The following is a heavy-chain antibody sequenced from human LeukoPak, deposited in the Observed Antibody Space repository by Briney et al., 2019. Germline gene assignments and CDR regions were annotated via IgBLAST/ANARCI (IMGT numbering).Heavy chain of an antibody. CDR1: GYTFTSYD. D-gene: IGHD3-22*01. Sequence: ASVNVSCKASGYTFTSYDINWVRQATGQGLEWMGWMNPNSGNTGYAQKFQGRVTITADKSTSTAYMELSSLRSEDTAVYYCARSSYYDSSGYYYRPDYWGQGTLVTVSS. J-gene: IGHJ4*02. CDR3: ARSSYYDSSGYYYRPDY. CDR2: MNPNSGNT. V-gene: IGHV1-8*03.